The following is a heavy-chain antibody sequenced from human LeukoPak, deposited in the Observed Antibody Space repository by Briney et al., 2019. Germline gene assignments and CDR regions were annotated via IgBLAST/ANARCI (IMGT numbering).Heavy chain of an antibody. CDR1: GDSISSYY. V-gene: IGHV4-59*08. J-gene: IGHJ4*02. CDR3: ARHSGGYYDSSGYYPLHY. CDR2: IYYSGST. D-gene: IGHD3-22*01. Sequence: SETLSLTCTVSGDSISSYYWNWIRQPPGKGLEWIGYIYYSGSTNYNPSLKSRVTISVDTSKNQFSLKLSSVTAADTAVYYCARHSGGYYDSSGYYPLHYWGQGTLVTVSS.